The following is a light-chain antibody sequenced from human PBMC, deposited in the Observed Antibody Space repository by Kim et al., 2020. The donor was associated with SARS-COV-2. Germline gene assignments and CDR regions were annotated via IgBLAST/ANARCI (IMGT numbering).Light chain of an antibody. J-gene: IGKJ5*01. CDR2: DAS. V-gene: IGKV3-11*01. CDR3: QQRLNWPIT. Sequence: LSAGRSATLCCWDRHDITRYMVWYQQKPGQTPRLLIYDASNRATGSPARFSGGGSGTDFTLTINSLEPEDSAVYYCQQRLNWPITFGQGTRLEIK. CDR1: HDITRY.